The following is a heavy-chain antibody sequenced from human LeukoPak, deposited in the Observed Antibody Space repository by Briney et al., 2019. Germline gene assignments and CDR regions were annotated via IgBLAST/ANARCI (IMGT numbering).Heavy chain of an antibody. CDR3: AARKVRGVWFYLDY. J-gene: IGHJ4*02. CDR2: IYDDNT. Sequence: GVSLRLSCAASGFTVSAYAMAWVRQAPGKGLEWVSTIYDDNTYYANSVKGRFAISTDNSKNTLYLQMNSLRVEDTAVYFCAARKVRGVWFYLDYWGQGTLVTVSS. D-gene: IGHD3-10*01. V-gene: IGHV3-23*01. CDR1: GFTVSAYA.